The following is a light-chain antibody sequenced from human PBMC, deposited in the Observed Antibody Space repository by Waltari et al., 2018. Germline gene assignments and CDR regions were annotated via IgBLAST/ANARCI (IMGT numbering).Light chain of an antibody. V-gene: IGKV1-39*01. CDR2: AKS. Sequence: DVQMTQSPSSLSASIGDRVTITCRASRSVSGYLNWYQQKPGKVPKLLIYAKSSLHSGFPSRCSGSGSGTDYTLTINTLQPENFATYYFQQSHSSPLTLGGGTKVE. CDR3: QQSHSSPLT. J-gene: IGKJ4*01. CDR1: RSVSGY.